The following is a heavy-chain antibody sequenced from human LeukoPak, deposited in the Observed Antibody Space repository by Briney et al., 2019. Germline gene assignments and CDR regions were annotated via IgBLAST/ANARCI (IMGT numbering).Heavy chain of an antibody. CDR2: IYYSGST. J-gene: IGHJ4*02. CDR1: GGSISSGDYY. V-gene: IGHV4-30-4*08. CDR3: ARNFQSREFDY. Sequence: PSQTLSLTCIVSGGSISSGDYYWSWTRQPPGKGLEWIGYIYYSGSTYYNPSLKSRVTISVDTSKNQFSLKLSSVTAADTAVYYCARNFQSREFDYWGQGTLITVSS.